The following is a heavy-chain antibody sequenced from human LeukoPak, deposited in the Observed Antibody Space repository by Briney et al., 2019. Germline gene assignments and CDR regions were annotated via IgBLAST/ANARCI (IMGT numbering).Heavy chain of an antibody. CDR2: INTNTGNP. J-gene: IGHJ4*02. CDR3: ARDLQTYYDFWSGYQAFDY. CDR1: GYTFTSYA. D-gene: IGHD3-3*01. V-gene: IGHV7-4-1*02. Sequence: ASVKVSCKASGYTFTSYAMNWVRQAPGQGLGWMGWINTNTGNPTYAQGFTGRFVFSLDTSVSTAYLQISSLKAEDTAVYYCARDLQTYYDFWSGYQAFDYWGQGTLVTVSS.